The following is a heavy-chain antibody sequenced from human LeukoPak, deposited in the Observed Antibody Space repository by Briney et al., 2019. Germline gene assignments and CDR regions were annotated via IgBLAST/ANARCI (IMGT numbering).Heavy chain of an antibody. Sequence: GGSLRLSCAASGFTFSSYAMSWVRQAPGKGLEWVSAISGSGGSTYYADSVKGRFTISRDNSKNTLYLQMNSLRAEDTAVYYCAKDRGYSSGWYAGGVDYWGQGTLVTVSS. D-gene: IGHD6-19*01. CDR1: GFTFSSYA. CDR3: AKDRGYSSGWYAGGVDY. V-gene: IGHV3-23*01. CDR2: ISGSGGST. J-gene: IGHJ4*02.